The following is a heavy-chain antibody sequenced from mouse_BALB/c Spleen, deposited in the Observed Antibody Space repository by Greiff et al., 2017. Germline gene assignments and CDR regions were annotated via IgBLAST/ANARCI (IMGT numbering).Heavy chain of an antibody. V-gene: IGHV5-12-1*01. Sequence: EVQRVESGGGLVKPGGSLKLSCAASGFAFSSYDMSWVRQTPEKRLEWVAYISSGGGSTYYPDTVKGRFTISRDNAKNTLYLQMSSLKSEDTAMYYCARGGYYEGFAYWGQGTLVTVSA. CDR3: ARGGYYEGFAY. J-gene: IGHJ3*01. D-gene: IGHD2-3*01. CDR2: ISSGGGST. CDR1: GFAFSSYD.